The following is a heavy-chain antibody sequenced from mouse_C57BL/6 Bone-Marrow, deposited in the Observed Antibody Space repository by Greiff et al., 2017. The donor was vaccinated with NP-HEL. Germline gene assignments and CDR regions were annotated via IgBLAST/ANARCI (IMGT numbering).Heavy chain of an antibody. CDR1: GYTFTSYW. CDR2: IDPSDSYT. J-gene: IGHJ3*01. V-gene: IGHV1-59*01. Sequence: VQLQQPGAELVRPGTSVKLSCKASGYTFTSYWMHWVKQRPGQGLEWIGVIDPSDSYTNYNQKFKGKATLTVDTSSSTAYMQLSSLPSEDSAVYYCARPPDYGGFAYWGQGTLVTVSA. CDR3: ARPPDYGGFAY. D-gene: IGHD2-4*01.